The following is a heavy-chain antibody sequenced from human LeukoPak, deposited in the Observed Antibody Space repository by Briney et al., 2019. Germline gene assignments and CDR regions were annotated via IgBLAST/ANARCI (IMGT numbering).Heavy chain of an antibody. D-gene: IGHD3-10*01. CDR2: IWYDGSNK. CDR1: GFTFSSYG. Sequence: GGSLRLSCAASGFTFSSYGMHWVRQAPGKGLEWVTVIWYDGSNKYYADSVKGRFTISRDNSKNTLYLQMNSLRAEDTAVYYCARPMVRGVIHAPPDYWGQATLVTVSS. J-gene: IGHJ4*02. V-gene: IGHV3-33*01. CDR3: ARPMVRGVIHAPPDY.